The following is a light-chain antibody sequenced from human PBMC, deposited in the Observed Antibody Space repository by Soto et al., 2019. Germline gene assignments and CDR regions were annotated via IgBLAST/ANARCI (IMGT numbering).Light chain of an antibody. J-gene: IGLJ1*01. CDR3: YSYTSISNRV. Sequence: QSVLTQPPSASGSPGQSITISCTGTSSDIGAYIHVSWYQQHPGKAPKLLIYEVTKRPSGVSNRFSGSKSGNTASLTISGLQAEDEANYYCYSYTSISNRVFGTGTKVTVL. CDR2: EVT. V-gene: IGLV2-14*01. CDR1: SSDIGAYIH.